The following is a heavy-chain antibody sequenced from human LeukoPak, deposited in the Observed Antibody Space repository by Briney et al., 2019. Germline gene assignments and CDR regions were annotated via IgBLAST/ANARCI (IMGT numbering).Heavy chain of an antibody. CDR1: GFTFSNAW. Sequence: GGSLRLSCAASGFTFSNAWMSWVRQAPGKGLEWVSYISGGGTTIYLADSVKGRFTISRDNAKNSLYLQMNSLRAEDTAVYYCAREGWGLSVADAFDIWGQGTMVTVSS. CDR3: AREGWGLSVADAFDI. D-gene: IGHD1-26*01. CDR2: ISGGGTTI. V-gene: IGHV3-11*04. J-gene: IGHJ3*02.